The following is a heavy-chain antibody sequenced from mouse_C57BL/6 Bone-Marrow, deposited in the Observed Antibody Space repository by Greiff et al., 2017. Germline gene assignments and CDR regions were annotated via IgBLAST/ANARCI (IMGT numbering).Heavy chain of an antibody. V-gene: IGHV5-6*01. Sequence: EVQRVESGGDLVKPGGSLKLSCAASGFTFSSYGMSWVRQTPDKRLEWVATISSGGSYTYYPDSVKGRFTISRDNAKNTLYLQMSSLKSEDTAMYYCARLRQLRLPGPCAYWGQGTLVTVSA. CDR3: ARLRQLRLPGPCAY. J-gene: IGHJ3*01. D-gene: IGHD3-2*02. CDR2: ISSGGSYT. CDR1: GFTFSSYG.